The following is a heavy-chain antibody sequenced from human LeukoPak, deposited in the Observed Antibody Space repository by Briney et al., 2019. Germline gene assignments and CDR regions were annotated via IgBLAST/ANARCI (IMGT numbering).Heavy chain of an antibody. Sequence: SQTLSLTCGLSGDSVSSNYAAWDWIRQSPSRGLEWLGMTYFRSKWYNDYAVSVRSRIIITSETSRNQFSLQLNSVTPEDTAVYYCAKGSLEGGFDYWGQGSLVIVSS. CDR2: TYFRSKWYN. CDR1: GDSVSSNYAA. CDR3: AKGSLEGGFDY. D-gene: IGHD3-16*01. V-gene: IGHV6-1*01. J-gene: IGHJ4*02.